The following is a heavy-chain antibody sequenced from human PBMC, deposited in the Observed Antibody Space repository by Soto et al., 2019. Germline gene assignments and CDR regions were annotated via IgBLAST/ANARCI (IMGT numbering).Heavy chain of an antibody. CDR3: ARDPRKIVQLATLDY. V-gene: IGHV1-3*01. Sequence: QVQLVQSGAEVKKPGASVKVSCKASGYTFTSYAMHWVRQAPGQRLEWMGWINAGNGNTKYSQKFQGRVTITRDTSASTAYMELSSLRSEDTAVYYCARDPRKIVQLATLDYWGQGTLVTVSS. CDR2: INAGNGNT. CDR1: GYTFTSYA. J-gene: IGHJ4*02. D-gene: IGHD1-1*01.